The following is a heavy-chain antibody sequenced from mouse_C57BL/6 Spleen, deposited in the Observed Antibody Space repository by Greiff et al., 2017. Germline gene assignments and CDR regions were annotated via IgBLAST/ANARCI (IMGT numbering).Heavy chain of an antibody. CDR1: GFTFSSYA. CDR3: ARDHRNWVHFDY. J-gene: IGHJ2*01. Sequence: EVHLVESGGGLVKPGGSLKLSCAASGFTFSSYAMSWVRQTPEKRLEWVATISDGGSYTYYPDNVKGRFTISRDNAKNNLYLQMSHLKSEDTAMYYCARDHRNWVHFDYWGQGTTLTVSS. CDR2: ISDGGSYT. D-gene: IGHD4-1*01. V-gene: IGHV5-4*01.